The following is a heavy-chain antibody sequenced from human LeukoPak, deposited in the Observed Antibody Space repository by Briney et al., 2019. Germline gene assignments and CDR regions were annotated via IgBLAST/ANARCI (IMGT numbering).Heavy chain of an antibody. CDR2: IYYSGST. CDR3: ARDSPYINNPGN. J-gene: IGHJ4*02. D-gene: IGHD1/OR15-1a*01. Sequence: SQTLSLTWIVSGGSISSGGYYWTWIRQHPGKGLEWIGYIYYSGSTYYNPSLESRVTISVDTSKNQFSLKLSSVTAADTAVYYCARDSPYINNPGNWGQGTLVTVSS. CDR1: GGSISSGGYY. V-gene: IGHV4-31*02.